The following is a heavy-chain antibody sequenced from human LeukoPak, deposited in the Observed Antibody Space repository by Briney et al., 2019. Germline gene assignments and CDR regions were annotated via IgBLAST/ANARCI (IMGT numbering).Heavy chain of an antibody. CDR2: IYTSGNT. CDR3: ARAGNGLLWFGEVDYYYYYYMDV. J-gene: IGHJ6*03. CDR1: GGSFSGYY. D-gene: IGHD3-10*01. Sequence: SETLSLTCAVYGGSFSGYYWSWIRQPPGKGLEWIGRIYTSGNTYYNPSLKSRVTMSVDTSKNQFSLKLSSVTAADTAVYYCARAGNGLLWFGEVDYYYYYYMDVWGKGTTVTISS. V-gene: IGHV4-59*10.